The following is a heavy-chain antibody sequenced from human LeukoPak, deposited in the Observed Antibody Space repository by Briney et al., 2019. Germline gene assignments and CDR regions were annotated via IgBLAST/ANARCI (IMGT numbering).Heavy chain of an antibody. Sequence: PSETLSLTCTVYGGSMSSYYWSWIPQPAGKGLEWIGRMYTSGSTNYNPSLKSRVTMSIATSKKHFSLNLDSVTAADTAVYYCATYDQQLAFDNWGQGSLVTVSS. D-gene: IGHD6-13*01. J-gene: IGHJ4*02. V-gene: IGHV4-4*07. CDR3: ATYDQQLAFDN. CDR2: MYTSGST. CDR1: GGSMSSYY.